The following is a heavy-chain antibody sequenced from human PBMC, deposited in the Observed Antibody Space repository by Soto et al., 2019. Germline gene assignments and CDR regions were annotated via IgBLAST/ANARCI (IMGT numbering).Heavy chain of an antibody. CDR3: ARGSLSEYSSPNYYYGMDV. CDR1: GGSISGTTYY. Sequence: SETLSLTCTVSGGSISGTTYYWGWIRQPPGKGLEWIGSIYYSGSTYYNPSLKSRVTMSVDTSKNQFSLNLSSVTAADTAVYYCARGSLSEYSSPNYYYGMDVWGQGTTVTVSS. D-gene: IGHD6-6*01. V-gene: IGHV4-39*01. CDR2: IYYSGST. J-gene: IGHJ6*02.